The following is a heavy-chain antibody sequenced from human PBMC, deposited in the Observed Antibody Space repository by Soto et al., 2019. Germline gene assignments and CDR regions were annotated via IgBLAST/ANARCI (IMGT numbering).Heavy chain of an antibody. D-gene: IGHD3-3*01. J-gene: IGHJ5*02. V-gene: IGHV4-4*07. CDR2: IYTSGST. Sequence: SETLSLTCTVSGGSISSYYWSWIRQPAGKGLEWIGRIYTSGSTNYNPSLKSRVTMSVDTSKNQFSLKLSSVTAADTAVYYCARLPSATIFGGSAGWFDPWGQGTLVTVSS. CDR3: ARLPSATIFGGSAGWFDP. CDR1: GGSISSYY.